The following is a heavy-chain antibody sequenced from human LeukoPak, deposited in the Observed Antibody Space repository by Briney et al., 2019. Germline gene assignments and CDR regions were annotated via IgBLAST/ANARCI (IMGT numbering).Heavy chain of an antibody. CDR1: GSSISSSSYY. J-gene: IGHJ3*02. D-gene: IGHD3-22*01. Sequence: PSETLPLTCTVSGSSISSSSYYWGWSRQSPGKGLEWIVSSYYSGSTYLNPSLKSRVTISVHMSKDHFSLKLTSVTAADTAVYYCARHPGYYDSSGYYVSAFDIWGQGTMVTVSS. V-gene: IGHV4-39*01. CDR3: ARHPGYYDSSGYYVSAFDI. CDR2: SYYSGST.